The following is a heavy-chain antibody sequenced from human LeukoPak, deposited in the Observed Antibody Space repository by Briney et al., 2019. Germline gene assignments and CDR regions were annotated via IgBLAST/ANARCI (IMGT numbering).Heavy chain of an antibody. J-gene: IGHJ4*02. CDR3: ATADWESFSFDS. CDR2: TSYSEGT. D-gene: IGHD1-26*01. V-gene: IGHV4-31*03. Sequence: SETLSLTCTVSGGSVSRGGYYWNWIRQHPGKGLEWIGFTSYSEGTYYNPSLMSRITISVDISQNQFSLKMRDVTAADTAVYFCATADWESFSFDSWGQGALVAASS. CDR1: GGSVSRGGYY.